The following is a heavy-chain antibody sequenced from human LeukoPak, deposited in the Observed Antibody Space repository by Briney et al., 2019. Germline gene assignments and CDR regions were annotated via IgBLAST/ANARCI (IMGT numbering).Heavy chain of an antibody. V-gene: IGHV3-23*01. Sequence: GGSLRLSRAASGFTFSSYAMSWVRQAPGKGLEWVSAISGSGGSTFHADSVKGRFTISRDNSKNTLYLQMNSLRAEDTAVYYCAKDKYSSDQTYYFDYWGQGTLVTVSS. J-gene: IGHJ4*02. CDR1: GFTFSSYA. CDR3: AKDKYSSDQTYYFDY. CDR2: ISGSGGST. D-gene: IGHD5-18*01.